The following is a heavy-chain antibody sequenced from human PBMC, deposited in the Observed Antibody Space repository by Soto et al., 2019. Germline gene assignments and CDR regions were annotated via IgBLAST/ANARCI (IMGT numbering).Heavy chain of an antibody. Sequence: GASVKVSCKASGYTFTSYYMHWVRQATGQDFEWMGWMNPNNGNTAYAQKFQGRVTMTRDTSKSTAFMELSSLTSEDTAVYYCARGPRNWGVDYWGQGTLVTVSS. CDR3: ARGPRNWGVDY. CDR2: MNPNNGNT. CDR1: GYTFTSYY. V-gene: IGHV1-8*02. D-gene: IGHD7-27*01. J-gene: IGHJ4*02.